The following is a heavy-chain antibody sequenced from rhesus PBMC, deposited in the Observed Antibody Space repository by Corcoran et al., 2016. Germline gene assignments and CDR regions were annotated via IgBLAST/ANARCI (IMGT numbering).Heavy chain of an antibody. D-gene: IGHD3-3*01. V-gene: IGHV4-80*01. CDR3: ARDRYNLSNV. Sequence: QVQLQESGPGLVKPSETLSLTCAVSGASISSYWWSWIRHPPGKGLEWVGEINGNSGSTYYNPSLKSRVSISKDASKNQFSLKLNSVTAADTAVYYCARDRYNLSNVWGPGVLVTVSS. CDR2: INGNSGST. CDR1: GASISSYW. J-gene: IGHJ5-1*01.